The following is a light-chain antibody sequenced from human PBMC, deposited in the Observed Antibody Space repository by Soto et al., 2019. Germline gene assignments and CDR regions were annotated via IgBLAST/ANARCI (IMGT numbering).Light chain of an antibody. Sequence: DIQMTQSPSTLSASVGDRVTITCLGSQTISSWLAWYQQKPGKAPKLLIYKASTLKSGVPSRFSGSGSGTEFTLTISSLQPDDFATYYCQHYNSYSEAFGQGTKVDIK. J-gene: IGKJ1*01. CDR2: KAS. CDR3: QHYNSYSEA. V-gene: IGKV1-5*03. CDR1: QTISSW.